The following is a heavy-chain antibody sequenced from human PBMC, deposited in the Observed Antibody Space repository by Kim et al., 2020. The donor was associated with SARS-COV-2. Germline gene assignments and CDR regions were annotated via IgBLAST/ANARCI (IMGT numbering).Heavy chain of an antibody. CDR2: TYYRSKWYT. J-gene: IGHJ3*02. CDR1: GDIVSSNSAA. V-gene: IGHV6-1*01. CDR3: ARDTPGQKAYDI. Sequence: SQTLSLTCAISGDIVSSNSAAWNWIRQSPSRGLEWLGRTYYRSKWYTDYAGSVKSRITINADTSKNQFSLQLNSVSPEDTAVCYCARDTPGQKAYDIWGQGTMVTVSS.